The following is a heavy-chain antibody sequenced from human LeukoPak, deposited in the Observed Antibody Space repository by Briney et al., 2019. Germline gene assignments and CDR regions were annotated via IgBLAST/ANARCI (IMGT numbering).Heavy chain of an antibody. CDR3: ARHAFHNDNSDYYFAH. V-gene: IGHV5-51*01. D-gene: IGHD3-22*01. Sequence: GESLQISCKGSGYSFTNYWIGWVRQLPGKGLEWVGLIYPGESDIRYSPSFQGQVTISADKSISTAYLQWSSLKASDTAMYYCARHAFHNDNSDYYFAHWGQGTLVTVSS. CDR1: GYSFTNYW. CDR2: IYPGESDI. J-gene: IGHJ4*02.